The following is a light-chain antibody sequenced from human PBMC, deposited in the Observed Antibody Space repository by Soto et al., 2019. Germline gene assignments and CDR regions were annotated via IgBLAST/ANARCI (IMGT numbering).Light chain of an antibody. V-gene: IGKV1-39*01. CDR1: QSISKF. J-gene: IGKJ2*01. CDR3: QQTFSVPYT. CDR2: TTS. Sequence: DIQMTQSPSPLSASVGDRVTITCRASQSISKFLNWYQQKPGQAPRLLIYTTSTLQSGVPSRFSGGVSGTEYTLTISGLQPVDFATYYCQQTFSVPYTFGQGTKLDIK.